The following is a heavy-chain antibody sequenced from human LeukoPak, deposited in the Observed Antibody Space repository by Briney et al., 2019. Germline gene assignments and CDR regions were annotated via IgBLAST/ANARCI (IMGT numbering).Heavy chain of an antibody. V-gene: IGHV4-61*05. D-gene: IGHD6-19*01. Sequence: KSSETLSLTCTVSGGSISGSSYYWAWIRQPPGKGLEWIVYIYYTGGTNYNPSLTSRITTSVDTSKNQFSLQLSSVTAADTAVYYCARHGTSVAWYFDLWGRGTLVAVSS. CDR2: IYYTGGT. CDR1: GGSISGSSYY. J-gene: IGHJ2*01. CDR3: ARHGTSVAWYFDL.